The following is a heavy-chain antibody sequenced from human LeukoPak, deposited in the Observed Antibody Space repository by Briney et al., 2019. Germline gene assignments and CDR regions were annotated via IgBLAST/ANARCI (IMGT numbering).Heavy chain of an antibody. J-gene: IGHJ4*02. CDR1: GYSISSGYY. D-gene: IGHD5-12*01. Sequence: SGTLSLTCTVSGYSISSGYYWGWIRQPPGKGLEWIGSIYHSGSTYYNPSLKSRVTISVDTSKNQFSLKLSSVTAADTAVYYCAREIVATTLDYWGQGTLVTVSS. V-gene: IGHV4-38-2*02. CDR2: IYHSGST. CDR3: AREIVATTLDY.